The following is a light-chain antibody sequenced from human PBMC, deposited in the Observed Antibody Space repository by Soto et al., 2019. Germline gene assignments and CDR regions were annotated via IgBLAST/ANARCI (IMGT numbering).Light chain of an antibody. CDR1: QSVSSN. J-gene: IGKJ2*01. V-gene: IGKV3-15*01. Sequence: EIVMTQSPATLSVSPGERATLSCRASQSVSSNLAWYQQKPGQAPRLLIYGASTRATGIPARFSGSGSGTEFTLTISSLQSEDFAVELGFHHVGQ. CDR2: GAS. CDR3: FHH.